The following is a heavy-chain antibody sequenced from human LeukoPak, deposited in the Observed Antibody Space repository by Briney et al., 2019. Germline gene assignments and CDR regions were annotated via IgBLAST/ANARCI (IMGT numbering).Heavy chain of an antibody. J-gene: IGHJ4*02. V-gene: IGHV3-64*01. CDR3: ARGFRYYGSGIDY. Sequence: GGSLRLSCAASGFTFIEYSTHCVRQAPGKGLEYVSAISTNGGSTYYANSVKGRFTISRDDPKNTLDLQMGSLRPEDMAVYYCARGFRYYGSGIDYWGQGTLVTVSS. CDR2: ISTNGGST. CDR1: GFTFIEYS. D-gene: IGHD3-10*01.